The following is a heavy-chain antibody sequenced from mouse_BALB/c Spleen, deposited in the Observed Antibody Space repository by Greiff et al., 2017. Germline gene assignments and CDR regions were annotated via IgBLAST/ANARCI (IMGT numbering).Heavy chain of an antibody. CDR3: ARWGYSPFDY. J-gene: IGHJ2*01. CDR1: GYTFTDYW. D-gene: IGHD2-14*01. Sequence: VQLQQPGAELVMPGASVKMSCKASGYTFTDYWMHWVKQRPGQGLEWIGAIDTSDSYTSYNQKFKGKATLTVDESSSTAYMQLSSLTSEDSAVYYCARWGYSPFDYWGQGTTLTVSS. V-gene: IGHV1-69*01. CDR2: IDTSDSYT.